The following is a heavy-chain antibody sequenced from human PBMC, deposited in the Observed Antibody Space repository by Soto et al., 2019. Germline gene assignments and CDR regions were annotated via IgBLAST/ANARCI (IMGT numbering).Heavy chain of an antibody. J-gene: IGHJ4*02. CDR2: ISGGGGTT. CDR3: AKDLAATVTAFDY. V-gene: IGHV3-23*01. CDR1: GFTFDNYA. Sequence: GGSLRLSCAASGFTFDNYAMSWVRQAPGKGLEWVSGISGGGGTTYYADSVKGRFAISRDNPKNMLYLQLDSLRAEDTALYYCAKDLAATVTAFDYWGQGTLVTVSS. D-gene: IGHD2-21*02.